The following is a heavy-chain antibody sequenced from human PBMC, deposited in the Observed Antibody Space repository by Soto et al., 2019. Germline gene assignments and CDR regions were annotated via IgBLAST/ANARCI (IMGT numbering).Heavy chain of an antibody. V-gene: IGHV3-30*12. CDR3: ARDMDSSGWHYYYYGMDV. Sequence: PGGSLRLSCAASGFTFNSYGIHWVRQAPGQGLEWVAGVSYDGSKQYYADSVKGRFTISRDNAKNSLYLQMNSLRAEDTAVYYCARDMDSSGWHYYYYGMDVWGQGTTVTVSS. D-gene: IGHD6-19*01. J-gene: IGHJ6*02. CDR1: GFTFNSYG. CDR2: VSYDGSKQ.